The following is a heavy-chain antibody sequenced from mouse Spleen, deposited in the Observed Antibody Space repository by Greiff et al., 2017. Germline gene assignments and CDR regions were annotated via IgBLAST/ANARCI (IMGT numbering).Heavy chain of an antibody. CDR3: TDYSNYGYFDV. Sequence: LQESGAELVRPGASVTLSCKASGYTFTDYEMHWVKQTPVHGLEWIGAIDPETGGTAYNQKFKGKAIQTADKSSSTAYMELRSLTSEDSAVYYCTDYSNYGYFDVWGTGTTVTVSS. CDR2: IDPETGGT. V-gene: IGHV1-15*01. CDR1: GYTFTDYE. J-gene: IGHJ1*03. D-gene: IGHD2-5*01.